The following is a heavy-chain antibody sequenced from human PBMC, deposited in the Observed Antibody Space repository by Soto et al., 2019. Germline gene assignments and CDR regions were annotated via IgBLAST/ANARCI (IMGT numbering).Heavy chain of an antibody. D-gene: IGHD3-3*01. J-gene: IGHJ6*03. CDR2: ISGSGGST. CDR1: GFTFSSYA. Sequence: GGSLRLSCAASGFTFSSYAMSWVRQAPGKGLEWVSAISGSGGSTYYADSVKGRFTISRDNSKNTLYLQMNSLRAEDTAVYYCARCITIFGVAPYYYYMDVWGKGTTVTVS. V-gene: IGHV3-23*01. CDR3: ARCITIFGVAPYYYYMDV.